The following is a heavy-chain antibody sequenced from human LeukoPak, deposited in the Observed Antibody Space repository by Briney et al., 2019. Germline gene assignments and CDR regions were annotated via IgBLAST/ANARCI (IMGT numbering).Heavy chain of an antibody. CDR2: ISSSGSTI. CDR3: AIIIIPGYYYYMDV. CDR1: GFTFSSYE. J-gene: IGHJ6*03. Sequence: GGSLRLSCAASGFTFSSYEMNWVRQAPGKGREWGSYISSSGSTIYYADSVKGRFTISRDNSKNTLYLQMNSLRAEDTAVYYCAIIIIPGYYYYMDVWGKGTTVTVSS. V-gene: IGHV3-48*03. D-gene: IGHD3-10*01.